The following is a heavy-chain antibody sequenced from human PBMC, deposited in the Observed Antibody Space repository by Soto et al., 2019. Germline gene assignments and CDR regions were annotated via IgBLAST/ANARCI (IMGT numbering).Heavy chain of an antibody. Sequence: QVQLRESGPRLVKPSQTLLLTCSGSGASIAGGSYYWSWLRQPPGKALEWIGSIPSRGRPFYHPSLASRSTISSDTSKNQLSLQLTSVTAADAAVYYCASDQYSGYDFALWGQGTLVTVSS. J-gene: IGHJ5*02. V-gene: IGHV4-30-4*01. CDR1: GASIAGGSYY. CDR3: ASDQYSGYDFAL. CDR2: IPSRGRP. D-gene: IGHD5-12*01.